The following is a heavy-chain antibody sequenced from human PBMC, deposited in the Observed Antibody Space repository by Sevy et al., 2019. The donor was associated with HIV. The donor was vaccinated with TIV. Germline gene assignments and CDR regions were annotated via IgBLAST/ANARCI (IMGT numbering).Heavy chain of an antibody. CDR3: ARDHLSSRAHRNYYYGMDV. CDR2: IYYSGST. J-gene: IGHJ6*02. V-gene: IGHV4-59*01. Sequence: SETLSLTCTVSGGSISSYYWSWIRQPPGKGLEWIGYIYYSGSTNYNPSLKSRVTISVDTSKNQCSLKLSSVTAADTAVYYCARDHLSSRAHRNYYYGMDVWGQGTTVTVSS. CDR1: GGSISSYY.